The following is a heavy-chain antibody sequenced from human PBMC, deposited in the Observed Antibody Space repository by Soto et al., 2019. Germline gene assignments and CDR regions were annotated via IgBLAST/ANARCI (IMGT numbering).Heavy chain of an antibody. V-gene: IGHV1-8*01. CDR1: GYTFTNND. CDR2: MYTNTNTT. CDR3: AREVVETSSLWLDP. D-gene: IGHD6-6*01. Sequence: ASVKVSCKASGYTFTNNDINWVRQAPGQGLEWIGWMYTNTNTTDSAEVFEGRVSLTWDTSISTAYMQLNSLKIDDTAVYYCAREVVETSSLWLDPWGQGTLVTVSS. J-gene: IGHJ5*02.